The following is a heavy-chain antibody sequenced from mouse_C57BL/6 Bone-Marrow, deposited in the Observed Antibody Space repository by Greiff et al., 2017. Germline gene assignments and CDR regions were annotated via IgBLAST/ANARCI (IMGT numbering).Heavy chain of an antibody. Sequence: QVQLQQSGAELVKPGASVKLSCKASGYTFTSYWMHWVKQRPGQGLEWIGMIHPNSGSTNYNEKFKSKATLTVDKSSSTAYMQLSRLTSEDSAVYYCARPYGKLDYWGQGTTLTVSS. CDR1: GYTFTSYW. CDR2: IHPNSGST. V-gene: IGHV1-64*01. CDR3: ARPYGKLDY. D-gene: IGHD2-1*01. J-gene: IGHJ2*01.